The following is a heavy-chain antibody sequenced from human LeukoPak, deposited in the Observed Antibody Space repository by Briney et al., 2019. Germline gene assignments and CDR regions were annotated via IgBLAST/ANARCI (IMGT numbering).Heavy chain of an antibody. Sequence: SVKVSCKASGGTFSSYAISWVRQAPGQGLEWMGGIIPIFGTANYAQKFQGRVTITADESTSTAYMVLSSLGSEDTAVYYCARDIVVVPAAIVPWGFDPWGQGTLVTVSS. CDR3: ARDIVVVPAAIVPWGFDP. D-gene: IGHD2-2*01. CDR2: IIPIFGTA. J-gene: IGHJ5*02. CDR1: GGTFSSYA. V-gene: IGHV1-69*01.